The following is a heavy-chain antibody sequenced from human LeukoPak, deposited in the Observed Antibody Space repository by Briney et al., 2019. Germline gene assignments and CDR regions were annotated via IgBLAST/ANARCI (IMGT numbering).Heavy chain of an antibody. D-gene: IGHD6-19*01. CDR2: IYQSGTT. Sequence: PSETLSLTCTVSGFSISSTYYWGWIRQPPGKGLEWIGSIYQSGTTYYNPSLKRRVTISVDTSKNQFSLKLSSVTAADTAVYYCARGWYSSGLRDYWGQGTLVTVSS. J-gene: IGHJ4*02. CDR1: GFSISSTYY. V-gene: IGHV4-38-2*02. CDR3: ARGWYSSGLRDY.